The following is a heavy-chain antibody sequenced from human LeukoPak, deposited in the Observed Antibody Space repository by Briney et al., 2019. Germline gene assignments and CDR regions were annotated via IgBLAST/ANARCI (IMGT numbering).Heavy chain of an antibody. CDR3: AKTSIAARPWLNWFDP. Sequence: PGGPLSLSCAAFGFTFSTFGLDWVGQAPGQGLEWVSAIKGRFTISRDNSKNTLYLQMNSLRAEDTAVYYCAKTSIAARPWLNWFDPWGQGTLVAVSS. D-gene: IGHD6-6*01. CDR1: GFTFSTFG. J-gene: IGHJ5*02. CDR2: I. V-gene: IGHV3-23*01.